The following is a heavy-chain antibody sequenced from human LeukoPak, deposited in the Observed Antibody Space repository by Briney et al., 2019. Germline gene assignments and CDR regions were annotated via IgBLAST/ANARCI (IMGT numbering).Heavy chain of an antibody. J-gene: IGHJ4*02. CDR3: ASRGDY. Sequence: GGSLRLSCAASGFTFSSYSMNWVRQAPGKGLEWVSSISSSSVYIFYEDSVKGRFTISRDNAKNSLYLQMSSLRAEDTAVYYCASRGDYWGQGTLVTVSS. CDR2: ISSSSVYI. V-gene: IGHV3-21*01. CDR1: GFTFSSYS.